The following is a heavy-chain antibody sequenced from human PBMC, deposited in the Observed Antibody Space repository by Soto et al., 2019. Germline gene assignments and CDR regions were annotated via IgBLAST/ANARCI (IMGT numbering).Heavy chain of an antibody. CDR3: VKASTYSSSQGWFDP. D-gene: IGHD6-6*01. CDR1: GFSFDGYA. V-gene: IGHV3-9*01. Sequence: EVQLVESGGGLVQPGRSLRLSCAASGFSFDGYAMNWVRQPPGKGLEWVSGISWNSGNIDYADSVKGRFTISRDNAKNSLYLQMNSRRAEDTALYYCVKASTYSSSQGWFDPWGQGTMVTVSS. CDR2: ISWNSGNI. J-gene: IGHJ5*02.